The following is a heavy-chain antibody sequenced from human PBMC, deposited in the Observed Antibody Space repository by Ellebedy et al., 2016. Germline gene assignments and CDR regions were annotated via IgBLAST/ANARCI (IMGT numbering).Heavy chain of an antibody. CDR2: ISSSSSTI. V-gene: IGHV3-48*01. CDR1: GFTFSSYS. J-gene: IGHJ4*02. CDR3: ATPVYCGGDCYQSLGHDY. Sequence: GGSLRLSCAASGFTFSSYSMNWVRQAPGKGLEWVSYISSSSSTIYYADSVKGRFTISRDNAKNSLYLQMNSLRAEDTAVYYCATPVYCGGDCYQSLGHDYWGQGTLVTVSS. D-gene: IGHD2-21*02.